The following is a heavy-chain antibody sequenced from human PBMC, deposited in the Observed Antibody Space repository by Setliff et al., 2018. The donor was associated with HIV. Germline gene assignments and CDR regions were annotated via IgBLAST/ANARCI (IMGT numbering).Heavy chain of an antibody. CDR3: AKMQRNNHYGGADVS. D-gene: IGHD3-10*01. V-gene: IGHV1-69*10. J-gene: IGHJ5*02. CDR1: GGSFNSAA. Sequence: SVKVSCKPSGGSFNSAAINWVRQAPGQGLEWMGGNILKLSTSNSAEKFRGRVTFTADRSTNTACMELSGLRSDDTAMDFCAKMQRNNHYGGADVSWGQGTLVTVSS. CDR2: NILKLSTS.